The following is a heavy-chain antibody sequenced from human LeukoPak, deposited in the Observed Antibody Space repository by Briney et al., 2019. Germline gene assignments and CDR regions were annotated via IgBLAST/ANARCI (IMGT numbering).Heavy chain of an antibody. D-gene: IGHD5-12*01. CDR1: GYTFTGYY. CDR3: AGLSGYDPYYFDY. CDR2: INPNSGGT. V-gene: IGHV1-2*02. J-gene: IGHJ4*02. Sequence: ASVKVSCKASGYTFTGYYMHWVRQAPGQELEWMGWINPNSGGTNYAQKFQGRVTMTRDTSISTAYMELSRLTSDDTAVYYCAGLSGYDPYYFDYWGQGTLVAVSS.